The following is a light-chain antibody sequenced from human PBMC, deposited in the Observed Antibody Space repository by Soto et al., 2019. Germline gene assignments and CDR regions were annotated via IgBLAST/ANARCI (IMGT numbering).Light chain of an antibody. V-gene: IGLV2-14*01. CDR3: SSYATWSIVL. CDR2: DVS. J-gene: IGLJ2*01. CDR1: SSDIRGHNY. Sequence: QSALTQPASVSGSPGQSITISCTGTSSDIRGHNYVSWYQQYPGKAPKLMIYDVSNRPSGVPDRFSGSKSDNTASLTISGLQAEDEADYYCSSYATWSIVLFGGGTKLTVL.